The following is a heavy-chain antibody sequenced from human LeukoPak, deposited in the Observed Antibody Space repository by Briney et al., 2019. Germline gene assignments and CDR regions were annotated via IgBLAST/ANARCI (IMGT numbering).Heavy chain of an antibody. CDR1: GYTFTSYY. J-gene: IGHJ4*02. D-gene: IGHD2-2*01. Sequence: ASVKVSCMASGYTFTSYYMHWVRQAPGQGLEWMGIINPSGGSTSYAQKFQGRVTMTRDTSTSTVYMELSSLRSEDTAVYYCARPNHCSSTSCYAFPLGYWGQGTLVTVSS. CDR2: INPSGGST. CDR3: ARPNHCSSTSCYAFPLGY. V-gene: IGHV1-46*01.